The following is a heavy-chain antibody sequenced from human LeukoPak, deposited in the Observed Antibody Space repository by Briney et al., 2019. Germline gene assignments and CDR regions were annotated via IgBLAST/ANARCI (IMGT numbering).Heavy chain of an antibody. CDR3: ARRRFVRGPDVVNPFDY. CDR2: INYSGST. CDR1: GGSFSGYY. Sequence: SETLSLTCAVYGGSFSGYYWGWIRQPPGKGLEWIGSINYSGSTYYNPSLKSRITISVDTSKNQFSLKLSSVTAADTAVYYCARRRFVRGPDVVNPFDYWGQGTLVTVSS. J-gene: IGHJ4*02. V-gene: IGHV4-34*01. D-gene: IGHD2-8*01.